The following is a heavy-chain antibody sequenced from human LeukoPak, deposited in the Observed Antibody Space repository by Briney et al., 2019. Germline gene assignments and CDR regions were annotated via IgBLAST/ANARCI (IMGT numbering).Heavy chain of an antibody. V-gene: IGHV3-9*01. CDR2: ISWNSGSV. D-gene: IGHD3-22*01. J-gene: IGHJ4*02. CDR3: AKESGNYYDSSGPCDY. Sequence: PGGSLRLSCAASGFTFDDYAMHWVRQAPGKGLEWVSGISWNSGSVGYADSVKGRFTISRDNAKNSLYLQMNSLRAEDTALYYCAKESGNYYDSSGPCDYWGQGTLVTVSS. CDR1: GFTFDDYA.